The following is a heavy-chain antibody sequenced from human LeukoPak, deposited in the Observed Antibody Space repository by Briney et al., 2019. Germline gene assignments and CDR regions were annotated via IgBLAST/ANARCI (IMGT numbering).Heavy chain of an antibody. CDR2: ISYDGSNR. CDR1: GFIFSSYA. J-gene: IGHJ4*02. Sequence: PGRSLRLSCAASGFIFSSYAMHWVRQAPGKGLEWVAVISYDGSNRYYADSVKGRFTISRDNSKNTLYLQMNSLSTEDTAVYYCARSSGWYYFDYWGQGTLVTVSS. CDR3: ARSSGWYYFDY. D-gene: IGHD6-19*01. V-gene: IGHV3-30*04.